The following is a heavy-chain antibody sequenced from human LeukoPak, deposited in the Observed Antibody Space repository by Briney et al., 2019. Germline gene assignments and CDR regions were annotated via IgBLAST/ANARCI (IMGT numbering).Heavy chain of an antibody. D-gene: IGHD1-14*01. J-gene: IGHJ4*02. V-gene: IGHV4-34*01. CDR1: GGSFSGYY. CDR2: INHSGST. CDR3: ARKTTAFDY. Sequence: SETLSLTCAVYGGSFSGYYWSWIRQPPGKGLEWIGEINHSGSTNYNPSLKSRVTISVDTSKNQFSLKLTSVTAADTAVYYCARKTTAFDYWGQGTLVTVSS.